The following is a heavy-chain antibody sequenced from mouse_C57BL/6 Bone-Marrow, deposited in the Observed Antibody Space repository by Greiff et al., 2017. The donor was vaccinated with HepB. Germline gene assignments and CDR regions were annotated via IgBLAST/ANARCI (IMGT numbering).Heavy chain of an antibody. Sequence: VQLQESGAELARPGASVKLSCKASGYTLTSYGISWVKQRTGQGLEWIGEIYPRSGNTYYNEKFKGKATLTADKSSSTAYMELRSLTSEDSAVYFCARVRGYDEGNYYAMDYWGQGTSVTVSS. CDR1: GYTLTSYG. J-gene: IGHJ4*01. V-gene: IGHV1-81*01. CDR3: ARVRGYDEGNYYAMDY. CDR2: IYPRSGNT. D-gene: IGHD2-2*01.